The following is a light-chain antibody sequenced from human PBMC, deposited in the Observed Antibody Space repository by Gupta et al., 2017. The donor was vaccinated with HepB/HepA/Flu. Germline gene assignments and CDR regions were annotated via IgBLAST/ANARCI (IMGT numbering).Light chain of an antibody. CDR2: DAS. CDR3: QQRSNWPLT. V-gene: IGKV3-11*01. Sequence: EIVLTQSPATLSLSPGERATLSCRASQSVSSYLAWYQQNPGQAPRLLIYDASNRATGIPARFSGSGSGTDFTLTINSLEPEDFAVYYCQQRSNWPLTFGGGTKVEIK. CDR1: QSVSSY. J-gene: IGKJ4*01.